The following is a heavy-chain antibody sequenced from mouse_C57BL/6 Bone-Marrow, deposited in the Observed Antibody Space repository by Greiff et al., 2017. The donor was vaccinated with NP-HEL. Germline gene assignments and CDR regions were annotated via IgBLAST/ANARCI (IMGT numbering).Heavy chain of an antibody. J-gene: IGHJ4*01. V-gene: IGHV1-26*01. CDR3: ARWVGPLWYAMDY. CDR1: GYTFTDYY. Sequence: VQLQQSGPELVKPGASVKISCKASGYTFTDYYMNWVKQSHGKSLEWIGDINPNNGGTSYNQKFKGKATLTVDKSSSTAYMELRSLTSEDSAVYYCARWVGPLWYAMDYWGQGTSVTVSS. D-gene: IGHD4-1*01. CDR2: INPNNGGT.